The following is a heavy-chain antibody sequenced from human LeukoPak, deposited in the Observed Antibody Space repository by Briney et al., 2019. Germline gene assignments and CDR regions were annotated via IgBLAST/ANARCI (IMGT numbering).Heavy chain of an antibody. CDR1: GGSISSAGSYY. Sequence: PSETLSLTCTVSGGSISSAGSYYWGWIRQPPGKGLEWIGSMSHSGSTYFNPSLESRGSILLDTSKRQFSLKVTSVSAADTAVYYCARGRFRSTWYFDFWGQGVLVTVSS. CDR2: MSHSGST. V-gene: IGHV4-39*07. J-gene: IGHJ4*02. CDR3: ARGRFRSTWYFDF. D-gene: IGHD6-13*01.